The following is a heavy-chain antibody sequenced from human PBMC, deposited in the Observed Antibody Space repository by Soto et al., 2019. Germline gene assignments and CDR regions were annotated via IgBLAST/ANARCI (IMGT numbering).Heavy chain of an antibody. J-gene: IGHJ6*02. CDR1: GFTFTNYA. D-gene: IGHD2-15*01. CDR3: AKDFGDIVVVVLAPYGMDV. CDR2: ISGSGEST. V-gene: IGHV3-23*01. Sequence: GGSLRLSCAASGFTFTNYAINWVRQAPGKGLEWVSVISGSGESTYYADSVKGRFTISRDNSKNTLYLQMNSLRAEDTAVYFCAKDFGDIVVVVLAPYGMDVWGLGTTVTVSS.